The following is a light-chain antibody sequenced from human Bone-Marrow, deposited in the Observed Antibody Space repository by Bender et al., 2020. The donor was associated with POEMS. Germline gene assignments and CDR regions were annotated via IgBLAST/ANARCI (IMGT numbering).Light chain of an antibody. CDR2: DDG. CDR1: NIGTKS. V-gene: IGLV3-21*02. J-gene: IGLJ3*02. Sequence: SYVLTQAPSVSVAPGQTARISCGGDNIGTKSVHWYQQRPGQAPVLVVYDDGDRPSGIPERFSGSNAGNTATLIISRVEAGDEADYYCQAWDSGSEPVVFGGGTKLTVL. CDR3: QAWDSGSEPVV.